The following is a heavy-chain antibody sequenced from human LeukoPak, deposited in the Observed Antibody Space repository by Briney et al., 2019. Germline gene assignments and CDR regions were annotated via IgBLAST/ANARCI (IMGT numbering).Heavy chain of an antibody. CDR1: GFTFSNYA. CDR3: ARGVATTTQDY. D-gene: IGHD5-12*01. CDR2: IYSGGST. V-gene: IGHV3-66*01. J-gene: IGHJ4*02. Sequence: GGSLRLSCAASGFTFSNYAMSWVRQAPGKGLEWVSVIYSGGSTYYADSVKGRFTISRDNSKNTLYLQMNSLRAEDTAVYYCARGVATTTQDYWGQGTLVTVSS.